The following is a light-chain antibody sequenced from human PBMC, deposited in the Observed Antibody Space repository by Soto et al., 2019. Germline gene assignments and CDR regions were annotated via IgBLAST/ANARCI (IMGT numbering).Light chain of an antibody. Sequence: EIVLTQSPGTLSLSPGERATLSCRASQSVSSSYLAWYQQKPDQPPRLLIYGASSRATGIPDRFSGSGSGTDFTLTISRLEPEDFAVYYCQQYGSSLRTFGQGTKVEIK. CDR2: GAS. CDR3: QQYGSSLRT. V-gene: IGKV3-20*01. J-gene: IGKJ1*01. CDR1: QSVSSSY.